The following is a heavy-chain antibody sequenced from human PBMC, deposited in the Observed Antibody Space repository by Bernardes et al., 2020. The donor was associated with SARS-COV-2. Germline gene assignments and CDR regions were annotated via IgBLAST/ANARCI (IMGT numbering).Heavy chain of an antibody. J-gene: IGHJ4*02. CDR1: GFTFSNYS. Sequence: GGSLRLSFSASGFTFSNYSMHWVRQGPGEGLEYVSVISSNGGSTYYADSVKGRFTISRDNSKKTLYLQMSSLRAEDTAVYYCVKDWGGGDYWGQGTLVTVSS. V-gene: IGHV3-64D*06. CDR2: ISSNGGST. CDR3: VKDWGGGDY. D-gene: IGHD3-16*01.